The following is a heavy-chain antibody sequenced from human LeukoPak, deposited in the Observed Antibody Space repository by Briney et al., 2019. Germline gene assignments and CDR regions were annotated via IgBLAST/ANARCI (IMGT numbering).Heavy chain of an antibody. Sequence: GGSLRLSCAASGFTFSSYAMHWVRQAPGKGLEWVAVISYDGSNKYYADSVKGRFTISRDNSKNTLYLQMNSLRAEDTAVYYCAREPPNPDIVVADWFDPWGQGTLVTVSS. CDR3: AREPPNPDIVVADWFDP. CDR2: ISYDGSNK. D-gene: IGHD2-15*01. CDR1: GFTFSSYA. J-gene: IGHJ5*02. V-gene: IGHV3-30-3*01.